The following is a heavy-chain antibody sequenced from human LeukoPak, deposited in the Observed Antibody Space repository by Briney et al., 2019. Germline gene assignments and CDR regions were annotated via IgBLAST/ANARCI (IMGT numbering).Heavy chain of an antibody. D-gene: IGHD3-9*01. J-gene: IGHJ5*02. CDR2: IYYSGST. Sequence: SETLSLTCTVSGGSISSYYWSWIRQPPGKGLEWIGYIYYSGSTNYNPPLKSRVTIPVDTSKTQFSLKLSSVTAADTAVYYCAREIFTDTWGQGTLVTVSS. CDR3: AREIFTDT. CDR1: GGSISSYY. V-gene: IGHV4-59*12.